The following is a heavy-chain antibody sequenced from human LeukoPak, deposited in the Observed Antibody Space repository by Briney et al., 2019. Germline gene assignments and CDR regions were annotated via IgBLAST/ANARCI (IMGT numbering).Heavy chain of an antibody. Sequence: SETLSLTCTVSGGSISSSSYYWGWIRQPPGKGLEWIGSIYHSGSTYYNPSLKSRVTISVDTSKNQFSLKLSSVTAADTAVYYCARVDGYSYYFDYWGQGTLVTVSS. V-gene: IGHV4-39*07. D-gene: IGHD5-24*01. CDR2: IYHSGST. CDR1: GGSISSSSYY. CDR3: ARVDGYSYYFDY. J-gene: IGHJ4*02.